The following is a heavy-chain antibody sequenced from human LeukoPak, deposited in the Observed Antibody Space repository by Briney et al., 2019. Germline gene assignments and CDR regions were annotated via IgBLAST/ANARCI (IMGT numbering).Heavy chain of an antibody. CDR3: VRSGGAAAGTNWFDP. V-gene: IGHV1-2*02. CDR2: INPYSGDT. Sequence: GASVKVSCKASGYTFTGYYIHWVRQAPGQGREWMGWINPYSGDTNYAPKSQGRVTMTRDTAISTTYMELSRLTSDDTAVYFCVRSGGAAAGTNWFDPWGQGTLVTVSS. J-gene: IGHJ5*02. D-gene: IGHD6-13*01. CDR1: GYTFTGYY.